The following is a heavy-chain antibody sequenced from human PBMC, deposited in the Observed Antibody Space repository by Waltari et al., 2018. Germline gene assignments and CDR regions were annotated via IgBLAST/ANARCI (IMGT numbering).Heavy chain of an antibody. CDR2: VRGDGKT. CDR1: GDSMSTSDY. J-gene: IGHJ4*02. Sequence: QLQLQESGPGLVKPSGTLSPICPVSGDSMSTSDYWRWVRQPPGKGLEWIGQVRGDGKTNYNPSFASRVTMSLDTSTYHFALKLTSATAADTALYYCARDRGRGLYLDTWGQGTLVTVSP. CDR3: ARDRGRGLYLDT. V-gene: IGHV4-4*02. D-gene: IGHD1-1*01.